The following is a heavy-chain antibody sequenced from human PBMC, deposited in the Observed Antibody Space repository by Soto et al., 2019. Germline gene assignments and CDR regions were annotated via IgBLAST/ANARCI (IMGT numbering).Heavy chain of an antibody. J-gene: IGHJ4*02. CDR2: ISGSGGST. CDR1: GFTFSSYA. Sequence: GGSLRLSCAASGFTFSSYAMSWVRQAPGKGLEWVSAISGSGGSTYYADSVKGRFTISRDNSKNTLYLQMNSLRAEDTAVYYCAKVALCSGGSCYSFDYWGQGTLVTVSS. V-gene: IGHV3-23*01. D-gene: IGHD2-15*01. CDR3: AKVALCSGGSCYSFDY.